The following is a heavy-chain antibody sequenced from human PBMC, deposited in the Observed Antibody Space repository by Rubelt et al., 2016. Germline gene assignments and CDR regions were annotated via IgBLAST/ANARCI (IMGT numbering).Heavy chain of an antibody. CDR3: DSWHYGNSVY. Sequence: EVLLVESGGDLVRPGGSLRLSCAASGFTFSRYSMDWVRQAPGKGLEWVANINQAGSEEHYVDSVKGRFTMSRDNTKNSMYLQMNSLKTEDTAVYYCDSWHYGNSVYWGQGTLVTVSS. J-gene: IGHJ4*02. D-gene: IGHD4-23*01. CDR2: INQAGSEE. CDR1: GFTFSRYS. V-gene: IGHV3-7*03.